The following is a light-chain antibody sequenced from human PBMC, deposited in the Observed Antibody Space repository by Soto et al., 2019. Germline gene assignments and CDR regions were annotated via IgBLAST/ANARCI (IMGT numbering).Light chain of an antibody. V-gene: IGLV1-44*01. J-gene: IGLJ3*02. CDR1: SSNIGSNT. Sequence: QSVLTQPPSASGTPGQRVTISCYGSSSNIGSNTVNWYQQLPGTAPKLLIYSNNQRPSGVPDRFSGSKSGTSASLAISGLQSEDEADYYCAAWDDSLNGHVFGGGTQLTVL. CDR3: AAWDDSLNGHV. CDR2: SNN.